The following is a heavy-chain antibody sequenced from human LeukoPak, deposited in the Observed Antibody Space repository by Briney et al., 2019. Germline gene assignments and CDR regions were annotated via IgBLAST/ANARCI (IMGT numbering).Heavy chain of an antibody. D-gene: IGHD5-12*01. Sequence: ASVKVSCKASGGTFSSYAISRVRQAPGQGLEWMGRIIPILGIANYAQKFQGRVTITADKSTSTAYMELSSLRSEDTAVYYCARSWYSGYDPTTGGYWGQGTLVTVSS. CDR1: GGTFSSYA. V-gene: IGHV1-69*04. J-gene: IGHJ4*02. CDR2: IIPILGIA. CDR3: ARSWYSGYDPTTGGY.